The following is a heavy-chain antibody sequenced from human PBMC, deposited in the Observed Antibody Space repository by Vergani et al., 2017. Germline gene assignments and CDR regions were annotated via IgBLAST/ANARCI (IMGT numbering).Heavy chain of an antibody. V-gene: IGHV4-34*01. CDR2: INHSGST. CDR3: ARGLGYCSSTSCNPGAFEI. J-gene: IGHJ3*02. Sequence: QVQLQQWGAGLLKPSETLSLTCAVYGGSFSGYYWSWIRKPPGKGLEWIGEINHSGSTNYNPYLKSRVTISVDTSKNQFSLKLSSVTAADTAVYYCARGLGYCSSTSCNPGAFEIWGQGTMVTVSS. D-gene: IGHD2-2*01. CDR1: GGSFSGYY.